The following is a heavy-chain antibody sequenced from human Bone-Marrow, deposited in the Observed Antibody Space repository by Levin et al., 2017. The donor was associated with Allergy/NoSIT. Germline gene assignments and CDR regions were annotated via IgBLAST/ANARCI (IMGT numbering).Heavy chain of an antibody. Sequence: PGESLKISCAASGFIFSNYALTWVRQAPGKGLEWVSGISASGGSTDYADSVKGRFTTSRDNSKNTFYLEMKSLRGEDTAVYYCAKRDGRGYTYGYFDLWGQGTLVTVS. CDR3: AKRDGRGYTYGYFDL. CDR2: ISASGGST. D-gene: IGHD5-18*01. CDR1: GFIFSNYA. J-gene: IGHJ4*02. V-gene: IGHV3-23*01.